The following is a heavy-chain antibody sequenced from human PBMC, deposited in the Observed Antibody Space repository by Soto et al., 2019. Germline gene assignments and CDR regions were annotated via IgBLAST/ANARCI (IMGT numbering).Heavy chain of an antibody. CDR1: GYTFTSYD. J-gene: IGHJ4*02. D-gene: IGHD5-12*01. V-gene: IGHV1-8*01. Sequence: QVQLVQSGAEVKKPGASVKVSCKASGYTFTSYDINWERQATGQGLEWMGWMNPNSGNTGYAQKFQGRVTMTRNTSISTAYMELSSLRSEDTAVYYCAADPDIVATEGDYWGQGTLVTVSS. CDR2: MNPNSGNT. CDR3: AADPDIVATEGDY.